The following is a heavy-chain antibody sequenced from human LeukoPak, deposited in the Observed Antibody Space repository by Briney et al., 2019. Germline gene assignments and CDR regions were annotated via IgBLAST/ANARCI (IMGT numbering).Heavy chain of an antibody. CDR2: IKHDGSEK. V-gene: IGHV3-7*03. Sequence: PGGALRLSCAASGFIFTNYFMSWVRQAPGKGLEWVASIKHDGSEKYYVDSVKGRFTISRDNSKNTLYVQMNSLRAEDTAVYYCAKRISSRTGGYRLDYWGQGTLVTVSS. CDR1: GFIFTNYF. CDR3: AKRISSRTGGYRLDY. D-gene: IGHD5-24*01. J-gene: IGHJ4*02.